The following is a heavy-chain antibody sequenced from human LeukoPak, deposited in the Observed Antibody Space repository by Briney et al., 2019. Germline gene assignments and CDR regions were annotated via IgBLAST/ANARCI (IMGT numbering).Heavy chain of an antibody. D-gene: IGHD2-2*01. CDR1: GFTFSSYS. Sequence: GGSLRLSCAASGFTFSSYSMRWVSQAPGKGLEWVSAISGSGGSTYYADSVKGRFTISRDNSKNTLYLQMNSLIAEDTAVYYCAKEAHIVVVPAAPTNWGQGTLVTVSS. J-gene: IGHJ4*02. CDR2: ISGSGGST. CDR3: AKEAHIVVVPAAPTN. V-gene: IGHV3-23*01.